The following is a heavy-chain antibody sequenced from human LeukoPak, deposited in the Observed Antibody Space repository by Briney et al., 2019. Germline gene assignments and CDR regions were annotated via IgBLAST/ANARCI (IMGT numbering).Heavy chain of an antibody. CDR1: GGTFSSYA. CDR2: IIPILGIA. J-gene: IGHJ4*02. D-gene: IGHD3-10*01. V-gene: IGHV1-69*04. CDR3: ARNYYGSGSSSDY. Sequence: SVKVSCKASGGTFSSYAISWVRQAPGQGLEWMGRIIPILGIANYAQKFQGRVTITADKSTSTAYMELSSLRSEDTAVYYCARNYYGSGSSSDYWGQGTLVTVSS.